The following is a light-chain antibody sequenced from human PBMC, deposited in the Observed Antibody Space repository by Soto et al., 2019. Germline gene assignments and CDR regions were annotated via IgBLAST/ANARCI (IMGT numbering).Light chain of an antibody. CDR3: SSYTISNRV. CDR2: DVS. V-gene: IGLV2-14*01. Sequence: QSALTQPASVSGSPGQSITISCTGASSDVGGYNYVSWYQQHPGKAPKHMIYDVSNRPSGVSNRFSGSKSGNTASLTISGLQAEDEAHYYCSSYTISNRVFGGGTKLTVL. J-gene: IGLJ3*02. CDR1: SSDVGGYNY.